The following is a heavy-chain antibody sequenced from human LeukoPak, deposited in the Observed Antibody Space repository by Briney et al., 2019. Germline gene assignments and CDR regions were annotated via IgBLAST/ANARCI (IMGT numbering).Heavy chain of an antibody. D-gene: IGHD5-24*01. Sequence: GGSLRLSCAASGFTFSKYGVHWVRQAPGKGLEWVAVISDAGSEKYYADSVKGRFTISRDNSKNTVFLQMNSLRPEDTAVYYCAKNSGRDGYNDYFDYWGQGTLVTVSS. CDR2: ISDAGSEK. V-gene: IGHV3-30*18. CDR3: AKNSGRDGYNDYFDY. CDR1: GFTFSKYG. J-gene: IGHJ4*02.